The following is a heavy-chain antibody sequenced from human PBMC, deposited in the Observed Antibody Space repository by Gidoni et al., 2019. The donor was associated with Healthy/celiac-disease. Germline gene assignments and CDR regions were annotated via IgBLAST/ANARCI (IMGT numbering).Heavy chain of an antibody. CDR2: IYYSGGT. CDR1: GGSSSSYY. Sequence: QVQLQESGPGLVKPSETLSLTCTVSGGSSSSYYWSWIRQPPGKGLEWIGYIYYSGGTTYNPSLKSRVTISVDTSKNHFSLKLISVTAADTAVYYCARAADYYDSSCYYIFDYWGQGTLVTVSS. V-gene: IGHV4-59*01. D-gene: IGHD3-22*01. CDR3: ARAADYYDSSCYYIFDY. J-gene: IGHJ4*02.